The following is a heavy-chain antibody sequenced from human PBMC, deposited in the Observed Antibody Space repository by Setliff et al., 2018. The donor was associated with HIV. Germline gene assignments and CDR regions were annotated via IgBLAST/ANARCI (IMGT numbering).Heavy chain of an antibody. CDR2: IGTGGDT. D-gene: IGHD3-16*01. Sequence: PGGSLRLSCATSGFAFSDYDFHWVRQVTGEGLEWVSAIGTGGDTYYVDSVKGRFTISRENARNSLYLQMNSLRVGDTAVYYCAREIRTVYTGGHYFYGIDVWGQGTAVTVSS. V-gene: IGHV3-13*01. CDR3: AREIRTVYTGGHYFYGIDV. CDR1: GFAFSDYD. J-gene: IGHJ6*02.